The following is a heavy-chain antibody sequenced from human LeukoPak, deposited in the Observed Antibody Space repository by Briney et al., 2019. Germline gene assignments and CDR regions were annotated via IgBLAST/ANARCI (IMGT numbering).Heavy chain of an antibody. CDR3: AKEGRYCSSTSCSEPFDY. Sequence: PGGSLRLSCAASGFTFSGYAMSWVRQAPGKGLEWVSAISGSGGSTYYADSVKGRFTISRDNSKNTLYLQMNSLRAEDTAVYYCAKEGRYCSSTSCSEPFDYWGQGTLVTVSS. D-gene: IGHD2-2*01. J-gene: IGHJ4*02. CDR1: GFTFSGYA. CDR2: ISGSGGST. V-gene: IGHV3-23*01.